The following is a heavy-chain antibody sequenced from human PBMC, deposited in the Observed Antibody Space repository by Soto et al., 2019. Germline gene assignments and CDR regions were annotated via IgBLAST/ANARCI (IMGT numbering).Heavy chain of an antibody. J-gene: IGHJ6*02. D-gene: IGHD3-3*01. CDR3: ARAPRSTYYDFWSGYYLGPERLYYYYGMDV. V-gene: IGHV1-8*01. CDR2: MNRTTATT. Sequence: ASVKVSCKAPGYTFTSYDITWVRQATGQGVVGMGWMNRTTATTGYEQKFQGRVTMTRNTSISTAYMEMSSLRSEDTPVYYCARAPRSTYYDFWSGYYLGPERLYYYYGMDVWGQGTTVTVSS. CDR1: GYTFTSYD.